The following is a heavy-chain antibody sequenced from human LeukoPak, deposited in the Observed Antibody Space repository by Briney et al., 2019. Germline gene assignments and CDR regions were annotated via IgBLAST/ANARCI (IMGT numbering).Heavy chain of an antibody. V-gene: IGHV4-31*03. CDR2: IYYSGST. J-gene: IGHJ1*01. CDR3: ARDGSNEGSSWIEYFQH. Sequence: SQTLSLTCTVSGGSISSGGYYWSWIRQHPGKGLERIGYIYYSGSTYYNPSLKSRVTISVDTSKNQFSLKLSSVTAADTAVYYCARDGSNEGSSWIEYFQHWGQGTLVTVSS. D-gene: IGHD6-13*01. CDR1: GGSISSGGYY.